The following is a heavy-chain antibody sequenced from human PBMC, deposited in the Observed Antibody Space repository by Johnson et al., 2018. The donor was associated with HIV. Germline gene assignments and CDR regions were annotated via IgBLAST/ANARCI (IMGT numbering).Heavy chain of an antibody. CDR2: ISFDGSTK. CDR1: GLNFSDYS. D-gene: IGHD6-19*01. J-gene: IGHJ3*02. V-gene: IGHV3-30*18. Sequence: QVQLVESGGGVVQPGRSMRLSCAASGLNFSDYSMHWVRQAPGKGLEWVAVISFDGSTKYYVDSVKGRFTISRDNSKNTLYLQMNSLRAEDTAMYYCAKSESGWYPIRAFDIWGQGTMVTVSS. CDR3: AKSESGWYPIRAFDI.